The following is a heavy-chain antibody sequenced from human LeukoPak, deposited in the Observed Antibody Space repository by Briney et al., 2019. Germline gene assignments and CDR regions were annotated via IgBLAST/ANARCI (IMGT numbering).Heavy chain of an antibody. CDR2: IKKDGSEK. V-gene: IGHV3-7*01. J-gene: IGHJ4*02. Sequence: GGSLRLSCAASGFTFSSHWMSWVRQAPGKGREWVANIKKDGSEKYYVDSVKGRFTISRDNAKTSLYLQMNSLRAEDTAVYYCARALMITFGGVIATFDYWGQGTLVTVSS. CDR1: GFTFSSHW. CDR3: ARALMITFGGVIATFDY. D-gene: IGHD3-16*01.